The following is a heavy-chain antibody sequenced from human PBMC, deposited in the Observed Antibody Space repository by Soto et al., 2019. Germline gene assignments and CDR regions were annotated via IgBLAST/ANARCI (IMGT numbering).Heavy chain of an antibody. J-gene: IGHJ5*02. Sequence: SETLSLTCNMSGDSYSISTYSWSWIRQPPGKALQWIGFIYQSGVTSYKPSLASRVSISLDRSNNQCSLKLKSVTAADTAVYFCAGMPYTSGLRFDPWGPGTLVTVSS. D-gene: IGHD6-19*01. CDR2: IYQSGVT. V-gene: IGHV4-30-2*01. CDR1: GDSYSISTYS. CDR3: AGMPYTSGLRFDP.